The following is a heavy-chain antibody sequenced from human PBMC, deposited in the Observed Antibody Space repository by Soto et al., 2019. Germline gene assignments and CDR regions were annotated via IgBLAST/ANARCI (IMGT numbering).Heavy chain of an antibody. V-gene: IGHV3-23*01. J-gene: IGHJ4*02. D-gene: IGHD5-18*01. CDR3: AKGRGYSYGVFDY. Sequence: PGGSLRLSCEASGFTFSSYAMTWVRQAPGKGLEWVAVIGGNSFATYYTDSVKGRVTISRDNYKNTLYLQQNRLRAEDTAVYYCAKGRGYSYGVFDYWGQGTPVTDSS. CDR2: IGGNSFAT. CDR1: GFTFSSYA.